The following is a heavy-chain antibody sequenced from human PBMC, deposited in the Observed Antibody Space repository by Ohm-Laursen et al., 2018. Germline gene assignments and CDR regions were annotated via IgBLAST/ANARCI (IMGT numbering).Heavy chain of an antibody. J-gene: IGHJ5*02. CDR1: GYTFTGCY. V-gene: IGHV1-2*02. D-gene: IGHD4-17*01. CDR2: INPNSGGT. CDR3: ASSRDGDYVGWFDP. Sequence: ASVKVSCKTSGYTFTGCYMHWVRQAPGQGLEWMGWINPNSGGTNYAQKFQGRVTMTRDTSISTAYMELSRLRSDDTAVYYCASSRDGDYVGWFDPWGQGTLVTVSS.